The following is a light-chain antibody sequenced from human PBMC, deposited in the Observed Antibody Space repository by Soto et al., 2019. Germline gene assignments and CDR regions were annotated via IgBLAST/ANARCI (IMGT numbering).Light chain of an antibody. CDR1: SSDLGSYNY. Sequence: QSALTQPASVSGSTGQSITISCTGTSSDLGSYNYVAWYQQFRGKTPKRIIYEVSNRPSGVSFRFSGSKSGNTASLTISGLQAEDEADYYCISYRGSDTSYVFGTGTKVTVL. V-gene: IGLV2-14*01. CDR3: ISYRGSDTSYV. J-gene: IGLJ1*01. CDR2: EVS.